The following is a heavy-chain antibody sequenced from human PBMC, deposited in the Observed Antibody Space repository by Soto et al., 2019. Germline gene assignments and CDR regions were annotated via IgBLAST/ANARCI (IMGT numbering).Heavy chain of an antibody. J-gene: IGHJ4*02. D-gene: IGHD3-22*01. CDR3: ARVHQFLDYYDSSGYYYYFDY. V-gene: IGHV1-46*01. CDR2: INPSGGST. Sequence: GASVKVSCKASGYTFTSYYMHWVRQAPGQGLEWMGIINPSGGSTSYAQRFQGRVTMTRDTSTSTVYMELSSLRSEDTAVYYCARVHQFLDYYDSSGYYYYFDYWGQGTLVTVSS. CDR1: GYTFTSYY.